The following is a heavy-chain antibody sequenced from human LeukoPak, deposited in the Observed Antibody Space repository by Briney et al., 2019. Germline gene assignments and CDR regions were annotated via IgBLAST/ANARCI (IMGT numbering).Heavy chain of an antibody. V-gene: IGHV1-2*02. CDR2: INPNSGGA. Sequence: ASVKVSCKASGYMFTGHFLHWVRQAPGQGLEWMGWINPNSGGANYAQKFQGRVTMTGDTSISTAYMELTRLRSDDRAMYYCARDGDGDYFAYWGQGTLVTVSS. J-gene: IGHJ4*02. CDR3: ARDGDGDYFAY. D-gene: IGHD4-17*01. CDR1: GYMFTGHF.